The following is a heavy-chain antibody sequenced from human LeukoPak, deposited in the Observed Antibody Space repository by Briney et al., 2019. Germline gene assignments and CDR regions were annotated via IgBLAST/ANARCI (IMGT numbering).Heavy chain of an antibody. CDR1: GITFSSYG. D-gene: IGHD1-26*01. CDR3: ARDPYSGSYGDYYYYYMDV. J-gene: IGHJ6*03. V-gene: IGHV3-21*01. CDR2: ISSTGGTT. Sequence: GGSLRLSCAASGITFSSYGMSWVRQAPGKGLEWVSSISSTGGTTYYADSVKGRFTISRDNAKNSLYLQMNSLRPEDTAVYYCARDPYSGSYGDYYYYYMDVWGKGTTVTISS.